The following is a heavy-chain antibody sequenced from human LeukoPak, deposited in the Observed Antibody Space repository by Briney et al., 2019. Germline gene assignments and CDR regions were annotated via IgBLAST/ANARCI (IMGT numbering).Heavy chain of an antibody. Sequence: GGSLRLSCTASGFTFGDYTMSWFRQAPGKGLEWVGRIKSKTDGGTTDYAAPVKGRFTIARDDTKNTLYLQMNSLKPEDTAGYYCTTGSGSYYHMGYWGQGTLVTVSS. CDR3: TTGSGSYYHMGY. CDR2: IKSKTDGGTT. CDR1: GFTFGDYT. J-gene: IGHJ4*02. D-gene: IGHD3-10*01. V-gene: IGHV3-15*01.